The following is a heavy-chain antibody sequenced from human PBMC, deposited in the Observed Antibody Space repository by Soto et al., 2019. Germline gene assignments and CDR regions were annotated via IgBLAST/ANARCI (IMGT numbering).Heavy chain of an antibody. CDR2: INHSGST. Sequence: SETLSLTCAVYGGSFSGYYWSWIRQPPGKGLEWIGEINHSGSTNYNPSLKSRVTISVDTSKNQFSLKLSSVTAADTAVYYCAREFMTTVTRDYWGQGTLVTVSS. V-gene: IGHV4-34*01. CDR3: AREFMTTVTRDY. D-gene: IGHD4-17*01. J-gene: IGHJ4*02. CDR1: GGSFSGYY.